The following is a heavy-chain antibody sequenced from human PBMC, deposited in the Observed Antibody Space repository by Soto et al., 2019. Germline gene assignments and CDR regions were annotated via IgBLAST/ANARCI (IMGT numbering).Heavy chain of an antibody. CDR1: GGSFSGYY. CDR2: INHSGST. J-gene: IGHJ4*02. D-gene: IGHD3-10*01. V-gene: IGHV4-34*01. CDR3: ARAYYYGSGSYTH. Sequence: KPSETLSLTCAVYGGSFSGYYWSWIRQPPGKGLEWIGEINHSGSTNYNPSLKSRVTISVDTSKNQFSLKLSSVTAADTAVYYCARAYYYGSGSYTHWGQGTLVTVSS.